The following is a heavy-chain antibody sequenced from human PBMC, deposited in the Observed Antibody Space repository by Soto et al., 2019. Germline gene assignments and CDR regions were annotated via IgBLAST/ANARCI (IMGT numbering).Heavy chain of an antibody. D-gene: IGHD2-2*01. J-gene: IGHJ6*03. Sequence: QVQLVQSGAEVEKPGASVKVSCKASGYTFTNYAVHWVRQAPGQRLEWMGWINAGNGNTRYSQKFQGRVTITRDTSACTAYMELSSLRSEDTAVYYCARGHLAVVPVASWYFYMDVWGKGTTVTVSS. CDR3: ARGHLAVVPVASWYFYMDV. CDR2: INAGNGNT. V-gene: IGHV1-3*01. CDR1: GYTFTNYA.